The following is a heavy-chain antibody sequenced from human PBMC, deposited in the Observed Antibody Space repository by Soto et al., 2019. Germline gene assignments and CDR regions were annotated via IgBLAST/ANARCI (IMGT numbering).Heavy chain of an antibody. Sequence: SETLSLTCAVYGGSFSGYYWSWIRQPPGKGLEWIGEINHSGSTNYNPSLKSRVTISVDTSRNQFSLKLSSVTAADTAVFYCARRKSPPPYYYYYMDVWGKGTTVTVSS. J-gene: IGHJ6*03. V-gene: IGHV4-34*01. CDR3: ARRKSPPPYYYYYMDV. CDR1: GGSFSGYY. CDR2: INHSGST.